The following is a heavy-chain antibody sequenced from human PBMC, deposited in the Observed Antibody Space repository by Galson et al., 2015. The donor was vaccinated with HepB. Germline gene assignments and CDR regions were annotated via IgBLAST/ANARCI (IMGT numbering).Heavy chain of an antibody. Sequence: QSGAEVKKPGESLKISCKASGYRFSNYWIGWVRQMPGKGLEWIGIIYPSDYDLRHSPSLQGQVTISVDKSVTTTYLQWDSLKASDSAMSYCARRSFSYVDYWGQGTLVTVSS. CDR2: IYPSDYDL. CDR3: ARRSFSYVDY. V-gene: IGHV5-51*01. D-gene: IGHD3-16*01. CDR1: GYRFSNYW. J-gene: IGHJ4*02.